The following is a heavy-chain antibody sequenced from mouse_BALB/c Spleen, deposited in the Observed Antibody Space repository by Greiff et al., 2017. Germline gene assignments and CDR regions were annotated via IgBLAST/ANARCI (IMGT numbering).Heavy chain of an antibody. V-gene: IGHV5-4*02. CDR1: GFTFSDYY. CDR2: ISDGGSYT. CDR3: ARDWNYGNYPYYAMDY. J-gene: IGHJ4*01. Sequence: EVKLMESGGGLVKPGGSLKLSCAASGFTFSDYYMYWVRQTPEKRLEWVATISDGGSYTYYPDSVKGRFTISRDNAKNNLYLQMSSLKSEDTAMYYCARDWNYGNYPYYAMDYWGQGTSVTVSS. D-gene: IGHD2-1*01.